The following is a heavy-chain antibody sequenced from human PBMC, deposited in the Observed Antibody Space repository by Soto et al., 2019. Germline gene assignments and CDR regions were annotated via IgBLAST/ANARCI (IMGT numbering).Heavy chain of an antibody. Sequence: SGPTLVNPTQTLTLTCTFSGFSLSTSEEAVGWFRQPPGKALEWLAVIYWDDDKPYSPSLKTRLTVSKDPSNNQVALTMTNMDPVDTGTYYCAHRSCGGAFCYERFDFWGPGILVTVSS. D-gene: IGHD2-21*01. CDR2: IYWDDDK. CDR1: GFSLSTSEEA. CDR3: AHRSCGGAFCYERFDF. J-gene: IGHJ4*02. V-gene: IGHV2-5*02.